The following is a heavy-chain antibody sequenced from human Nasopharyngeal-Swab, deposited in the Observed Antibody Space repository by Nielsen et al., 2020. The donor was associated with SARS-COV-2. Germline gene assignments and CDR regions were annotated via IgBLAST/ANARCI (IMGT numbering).Heavy chain of an antibody. D-gene: IGHD2-2*01. CDR2: ISYDGSNK. V-gene: IGHV3-30*18. CDR1: GFTFSSYG. CDR3: AKGGLGVVPDSTCDY. J-gene: IGHJ4*02. Sequence: GESLKISCAASGFTFSSYGMHWVRQAPGKGLEWVAVISYDGSNKYYADSVKGRFTISRGNSKNTLYLQMNSLRAEDTAVYYCAKGGLGVVPDSTCDYWGQGTLVTVSS.